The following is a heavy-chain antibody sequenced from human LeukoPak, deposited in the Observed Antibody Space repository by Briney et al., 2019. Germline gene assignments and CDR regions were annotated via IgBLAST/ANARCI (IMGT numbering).Heavy chain of an antibody. V-gene: IGHV4-59*12. CDR3: ARGGSSRRLLLRRVFDI. D-gene: IGHD3-22*01. CDR1: GGSIKSDA. Sequence: SEALSLTCAVSGGSIKSDAWSWIRRPPGKGLEWIGHIHHSGRSNYNPSLVSRVTLSVDMSRNQFSLRLSSVTAADTAVYYCARGGSSRRLLLRRVFDIWGQGTMVTVSS. CDR2: IHHSGRS. J-gene: IGHJ3*02.